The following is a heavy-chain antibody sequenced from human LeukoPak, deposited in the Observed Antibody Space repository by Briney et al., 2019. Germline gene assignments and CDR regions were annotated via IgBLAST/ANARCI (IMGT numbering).Heavy chain of an antibody. CDR3: ARSLPDMATMRALGY. CDR1: GFTFSSYG. J-gene: IGHJ4*02. D-gene: IGHD5-24*01. Sequence: GGSLRLSCAASGFTFSSYGMHWVRQAPGKGLEWVAVIWYDGSNKYYADSVKGRFTISRDNSKNTLYLQMNSLRAEDTAVYYCARSLPDMATMRALGYWGQGTLVTVSS. V-gene: IGHV3-33*01. CDR2: IWYDGSNK.